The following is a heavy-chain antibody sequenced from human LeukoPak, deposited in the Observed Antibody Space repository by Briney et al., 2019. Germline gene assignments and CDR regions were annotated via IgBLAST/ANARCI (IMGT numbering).Heavy chain of an antibody. CDR3: AKLGDIGGSSNYYYYGMDV. D-gene: IGHD1-26*01. J-gene: IGHJ6*02. CDR2: ISWNSGSI. V-gene: IGHV3-9*01. CDR1: GFTFDDYA. Sequence: PGGSLRLSCAASGFTFDDYAMQWVRQAPGKGLEWVSGISWNSGSIGYADSVKGRFTISRDNAKNSLYLQMNSLRAEDTALYYCAKLGDIGGSSNYYYYGMDVWGQGTTVTVSS.